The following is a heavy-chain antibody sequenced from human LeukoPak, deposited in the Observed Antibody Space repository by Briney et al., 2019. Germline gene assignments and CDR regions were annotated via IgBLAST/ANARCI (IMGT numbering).Heavy chain of an antibody. CDR2: ISGSGGST. D-gene: IGHD3-10*01. Sequence: GGSLRLSCAASGFTFSSYAMSWVRQAPGKGLEWVSAISGSGGSTYYAGSVKGRFTISRDNSKNTLYLQMNSLGAEDTAVYFCAKEGTMVRGVPVGPDYWGQGTLVTVSS. CDR1: GFTFSSYA. V-gene: IGHV3-23*01. CDR3: AKEGTMVRGVPVGPDY. J-gene: IGHJ4*02.